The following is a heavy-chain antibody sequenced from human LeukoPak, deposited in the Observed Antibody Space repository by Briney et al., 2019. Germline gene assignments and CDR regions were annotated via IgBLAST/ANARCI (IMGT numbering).Heavy chain of an antibody. CDR3: ASFVYYGSGSYYNFLGYYYYMDV. CDR2: INPNSGGT. Sequence: ASVKVSCKASGYTFTGYYMHWVRQAPGQGLEWMGWINPNSGGTNYAQKFQGRVTMTRDTSISTAYMELSRLRSDDTAVYYCASFVYYGSGSYYNFLGYYYYMDVWGKGTTVTVSS. CDR1: GYTFTGYY. J-gene: IGHJ6*03. V-gene: IGHV1-2*02. D-gene: IGHD3-10*01.